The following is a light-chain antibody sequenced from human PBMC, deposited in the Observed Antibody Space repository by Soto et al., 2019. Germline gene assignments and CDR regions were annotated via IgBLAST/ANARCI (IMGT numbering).Light chain of an antibody. J-gene: IGLJ1*01. V-gene: IGLV1-44*01. CDR2: SNN. Sequence: VLTQPPSASGTPGQRVTISCSGDRSNIGSNSVNWYQQLPGTAPTLLIYSNNQRPSGVPDRFSGSKSGTSASLAISGLQSEDEADYYCAAWDDSLNGRYVFGTGTKVTVL. CDR3: AAWDDSLNGRYV. CDR1: RSNIGSNS.